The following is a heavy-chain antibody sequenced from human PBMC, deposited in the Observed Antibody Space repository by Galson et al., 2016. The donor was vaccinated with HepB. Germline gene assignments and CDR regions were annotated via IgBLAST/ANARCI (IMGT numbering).Heavy chain of an antibody. D-gene: IGHD2-21*01. CDR3: ALKSVVPYSFDY. Sequence: TLSLTCTVSGGSISSGDYFWSWIRQHPGKGLEWIGYIYYTGRAYYNPSLKTRIVISVATSKNQFSLKLSSVTAADTAIYYCALKSVVPYSFDYWGRGTQVTVSS. J-gene: IGHJ4*02. CDR1: GGSISSGDYF. CDR2: IYYTGRA. V-gene: IGHV4-31*03.